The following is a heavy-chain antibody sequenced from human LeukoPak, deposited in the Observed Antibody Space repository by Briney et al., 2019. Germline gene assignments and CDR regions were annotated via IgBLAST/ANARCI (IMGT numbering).Heavy chain of an antibody. J-gene: IGHJ4*02. CDR1: GGSFSGYY. Sequence: PSETLSLTCAVYGGSFSGYYWSWIRQPPGKGLEWIGEINHSGSTNYNPSLKSRVTVSVDTSKKQFSLYLNSVPAADTAVYYCARGQYRRGYWGQGTLVTVSS. V-gene: IGHV4-34*01. CDR2: INHSGST. D-gene: IGHD3-16*02. CDR3: ARGQYRRGY.